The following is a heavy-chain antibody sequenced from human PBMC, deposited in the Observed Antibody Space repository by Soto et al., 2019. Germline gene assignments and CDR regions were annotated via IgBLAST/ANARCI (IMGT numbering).Heavy chain of an antibody. CDR3: ARGEYYNILTGYYRGAFDV. CDR1: GFTFSSYT. J-gene: IGHJ3*01. Sequence: VSLRLSCAASGFTFSSYTMNWVRQAPGKGLEWISYITSTSNTIYYAASVKGRFTISRDDAQNSLSLQMNSLRDDDTAVYYCARGEYYNILTGYYRGAFDVWGRGTMVTVSS. CDR2: ITSTSNTI. V-gene: IGHV3-48*02. D-gene: IGHD3-9*01.